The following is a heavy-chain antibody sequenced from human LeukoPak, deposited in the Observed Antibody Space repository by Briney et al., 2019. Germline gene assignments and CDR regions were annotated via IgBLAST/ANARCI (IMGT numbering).Heavy chain of an antibody. CDR1: GGSFSGYY. V-gene: IGHV4-34*01. D-gene: IGHD6-19*01. CDR2: INHSGST. CDR3: ASSVEQWLARGYFDL. J-gene: IGHJ2*01. Sequence: SETLSLTCAVYGGSFSGYYWSWIRQPPGKGLEWIGEINHSGSTNYNPSLKSRVTISVDTSKNQFSLKLSSVTAADTAVYYCASSVEQWLARGYFDLWGRGTLVTVSS.